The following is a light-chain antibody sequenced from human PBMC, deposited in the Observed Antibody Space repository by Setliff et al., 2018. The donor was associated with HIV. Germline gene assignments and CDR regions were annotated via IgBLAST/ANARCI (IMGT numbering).Light chain of an antibody. CDR1: SSDVGGYNY. Sequence: ALTQPASVSGSPGQSITISCTGTSSDVGGYNYVSWYQQHPGKAPKLMIYDVTNRPSGVSNRFSGSKSGNTASLTISGLQAEDEAEYYCSSYTSSSTLVFGGGTKGTV. V-gene: IGLV2-14*03. J-gene: IGLJ2*01. CDR3: SSYTSSSTLV. CDR2: DVT.